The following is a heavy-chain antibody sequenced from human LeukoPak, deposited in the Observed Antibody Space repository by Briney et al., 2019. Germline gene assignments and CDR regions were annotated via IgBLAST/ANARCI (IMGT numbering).Heavy chain of an antibody. CDR3: ATNYGSGSYWGDAFDI. Sequence: ASAKVSCKASGYTFTSYDINWVRQATGQGLEWMGWMNPNSGSTGYAQKFQGRVTMTRNTSISTAYMELSSLRSEDTAVYYCATNYGSGSYWGDAFDIWGQGTMVTVSS. D-gene: IGHD3-10*01. CDR2: MNPNSGST. J-gene: IGHJ3*02. CDR1: GYTFTSYD. V-gene: IGHV1-8*01.